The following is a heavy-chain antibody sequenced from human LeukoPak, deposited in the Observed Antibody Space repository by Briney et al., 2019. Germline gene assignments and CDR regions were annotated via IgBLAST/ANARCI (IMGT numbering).Heavy chain of an antibody. V-gene: IGHV1-18*01. Sequence: ASVTVSFKCSGYTVNIYGNSWVRQPPAQGLEWMGLVSAYNGHTNYAQKFQGRVTMTTDTSTSTASMELRSLISDDTAEYNGAKLIPQKWDFHGKWFDPWGQGTLVTVSS. J-gene: IGHJ5*02. CDR2: VSAYNGHT. D-gene: IGHD1-26*01. CDR3: AKLIPQKWDFHGKWFDP. CDR1: GYTVNIYG.